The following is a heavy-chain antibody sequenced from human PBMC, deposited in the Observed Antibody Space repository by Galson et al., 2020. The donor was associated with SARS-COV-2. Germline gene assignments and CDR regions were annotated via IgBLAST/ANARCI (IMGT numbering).Heavy chain of an antibody. CDR1: GYTFSNYA. J-gene: IGHJ6*02. CDR2: INAGTGNT. V-gene: IGHV1-3*01. Sequence: ASVKVSCKASGYTFSNYAMHWVRQAPGQRLEWMGWINAGTGNTIYSQTFQGRVTITRDTSASTAYMELSSLRSEDTAVYFCARDLRGQTGILLTGHAYYYYGMDVWGQGTTVTVSS. CDR3: ARDLRGQTGILLTGHAYYYYGMDV. D-gene: IGHD1-1*01.